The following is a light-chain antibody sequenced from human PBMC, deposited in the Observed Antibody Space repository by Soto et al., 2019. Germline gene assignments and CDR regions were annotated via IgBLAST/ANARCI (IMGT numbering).Light chain of an antibody. V-gene: IGKV3-20*01. J-gene: IGKJ2*01. CDR1: QSLRSSY. CDR3: QQHGTSPYI. Sequence: EVVLTQSPNTLSLSPGERATLSCWASQSLRSSYLAWYQRKPGQAPRLLMFGASRRATGIPDRFNGSGSGTDFILTISRLEPEDVAVYYCQQHGTSPYIFGQGTKLEIK. CDR2: GAS.